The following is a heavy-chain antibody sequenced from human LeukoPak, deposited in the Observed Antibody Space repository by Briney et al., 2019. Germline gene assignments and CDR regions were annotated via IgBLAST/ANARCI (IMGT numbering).Heavy chain of an antibody. Sequence: SETLSLTCTVSGGSISSYYWSWIRQPAGEGLEWIGRIYTSGSTNYNPSLKSRVTMSVDTSKNQFSLKLSSVTAADTAVYYCASHGVRGVIIFSEYYFDYWGQGTLVTVSS. D-gene: IGHD3-10*01. CDR1: GGSISSYY. V-gene: IGHV4-4*07. J-gene: IGHJ4*02. CDR2: IYTSGST. CDR3: ASHGVRGVIIFSEYYFDY.